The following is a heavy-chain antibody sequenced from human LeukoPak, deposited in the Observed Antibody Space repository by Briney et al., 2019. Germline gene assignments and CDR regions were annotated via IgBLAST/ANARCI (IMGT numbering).Heavy chain of an antibody. CDR1: GFTFSGLS. J-gene: IGHJ4*02. Sequence: GGSLRLPCAASGFTFSGLSMSWVRQSPTKGLEWVANIKQDGSERYYVDSVKGRFTISRDNAKNSLSLQMNNLRVEDTAVYYCARAGSHWHYVYWGQGTVVTVSS. CDR2: IKQDGSER. V-gene: IGHV3-7*01. D-gene: IGHD3-10*01. CDR3: ARAGSHWHYVY.